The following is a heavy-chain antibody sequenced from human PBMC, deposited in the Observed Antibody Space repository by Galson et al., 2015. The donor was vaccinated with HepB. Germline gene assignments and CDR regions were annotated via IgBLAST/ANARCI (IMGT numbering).Heavy chain of an antibody. CDR3: ASLIAARPGGYYYYGMDV. J-gene: IGHJ6*02. Sequence: SLRLSCAASGFNFDDYAMHWVRQAPGKGLEWVSGISWNSGSIGYADSVKGRFTISRDNAKNSLYLQMNSLRAEDTALYYCASLIAARPGGYYYYGMDVWGQGTTVTVSS. CDR2: ISWNSGSI. V-gene: IGHV3-9*01. D-gene: IGHD6-6*01. CDR1: GFNFDDYA.